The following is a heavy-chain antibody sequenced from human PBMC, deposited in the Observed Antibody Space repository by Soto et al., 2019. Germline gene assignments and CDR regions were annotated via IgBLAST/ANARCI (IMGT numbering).Heavy chain of an antibody. Sequence: VASVKVSCKASGYTFTSYGISWVRQAPGQGLEWMGWISAYNGNTNYAQKLQGRVTMTTDTSTSTAYMELRSLRSDDTAVYYCARSLFGGVIVHVDYWGQGTLVTVSS. CDR1: GYTFTSYG. V-gene: IGHV1-18*01. J-gene: IGHJ4*02. D-gene: IGHD3-16*02. CDR3: ARSLFGGVIVHVDY. CDR2: ISAYNGNT.